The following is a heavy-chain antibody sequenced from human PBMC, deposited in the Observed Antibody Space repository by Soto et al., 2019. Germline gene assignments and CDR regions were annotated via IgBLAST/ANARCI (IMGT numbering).Heavy chain of an antibody. CDR2: ISSSSSYI. J-gene: IGHJ6*02. Sequence: EVQLVESGGGLVKPGGSLRLSCAASGFTFSSYSMNWVHQAPGKGLEWVSSISSSSSYIYYADSVKGRFTISRDNAKNSLYLQMNSLRAEDTAVYYCARGGNCGGDCYPNYYYYGMDVWGQGTTVTVSS. CDR1: GFTFSSYS. D-gene: IGHD2-21*02. V-gene: IGHV3-21*01. CDR3: ARGGNCGGDCYPNYYYYGMDV.